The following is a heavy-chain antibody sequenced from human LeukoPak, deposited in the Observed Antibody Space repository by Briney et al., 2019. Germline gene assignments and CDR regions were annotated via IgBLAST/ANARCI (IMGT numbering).Heavy chain of an antibody. CDR3: AKETVVVVAATPDAFDI. J-gene: IGHJ3*02. CDR2: IRSKANSYAT. D-gene: IGHD2-15*01. V-gene: IGHV3-73*01. CDR1: GFTFTDST. Sequence: GGSLKLSCVASGFTFTDSTVHWVRQASGKGLEWLGFIRSKANSYATGYSASVKGRFTVSRDDSKKTAYLQMNSLRPEDTAVYYCAKETVVVVAATPDAFDIWGQGTMVTVSS.